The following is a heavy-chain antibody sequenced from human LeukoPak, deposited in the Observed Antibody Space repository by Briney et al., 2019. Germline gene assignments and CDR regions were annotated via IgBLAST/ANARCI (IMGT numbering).Heavy chain of an antibody. J-gene: IGHJ5*02. CDR3: ARDQGLTIFGVVHNWFDP. CDR2: IYHSGST. V-gene: IGHV4-38-2*02. D-gene: IGHD3-3*01. CDR1: GYSISSGYY. Sequence: SETLSLTCTVSGYSISSGYYWGWIRQPPGKGLEWIGSIYHSGSTYYNPSLKSRVTISVDTSKNQFSLKLSSVTAADTAVYYCARDQGLTIFGVVHNWFDPWGQGTLVTVSS.